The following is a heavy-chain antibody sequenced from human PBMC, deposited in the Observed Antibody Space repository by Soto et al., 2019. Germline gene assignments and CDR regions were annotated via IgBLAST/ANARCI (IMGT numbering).Heavy chain of an antibody. CDR1: GLSLTTNGLS. J-gene: IGHJ6*02. CDR3: AHSSTDLNHAMDV. D-gene: IGHD3-3*01. Sequence: QITLKESGPTLVKPTQTLTLTFACSGLSLTTNGLSVGWVRQPPGKALEWLALIYWDDDKRYSPSLKSRLTITRDTSKNQVVLTMTNMDPVDPATYYCAHSSTDLNHAMDVWGQGNKVSVSS. V-gene: IGHV2-5*02. CDR2: IYWDDDK.